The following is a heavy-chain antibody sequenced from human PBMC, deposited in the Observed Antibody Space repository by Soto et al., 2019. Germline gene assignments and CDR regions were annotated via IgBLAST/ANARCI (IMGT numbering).Heavy chain of an antibody. CDR2: ISFDGSIE. D-gene: IGHD4-4*01. CDR1: GFSFSHVG. J-gene: IGHJ4*02. V-gene: IGHV3-30*18. CDR3: AKDDSEYSNYWSSFDY. Sequence: GXSRRLSGSTSGFSFSHVGMEWVRQAPGKGLEWVAVISFDGSIEYYADSVKGRFTISRNNYKGTLSLQMNDLRAEDTAMYYCAKDDSEYSNYWSSFDYWGQGTQVTVSS.